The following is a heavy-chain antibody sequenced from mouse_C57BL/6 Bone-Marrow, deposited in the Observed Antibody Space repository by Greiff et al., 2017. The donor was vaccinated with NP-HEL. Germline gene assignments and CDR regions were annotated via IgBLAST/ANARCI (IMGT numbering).Heavy chain of an antibody. CDR1: GFSLTSYG. J-gene: IGHJ4*01. Sequence: VHLVESGPGLVPPSQSLSITCTVSGFSLTSYGVHWVRPSPGKGLEWLGVIWRGGSTDYNSAFISRLNISKNNSKSQVFFKMNSLQADDTAIYYCARTDYAMDYWGQGTSVTVSS. CDR3: ARTDYAMDY. CDR2: IWRGGST. V-gene: IGHV2-2*01.